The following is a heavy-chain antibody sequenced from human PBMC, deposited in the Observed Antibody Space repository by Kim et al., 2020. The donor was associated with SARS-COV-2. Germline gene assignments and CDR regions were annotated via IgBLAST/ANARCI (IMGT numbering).Heavy chain of an antibody. D-gene: IGHD2-21*02. CDR1: GFTFSDYV. CDR2: ITEGGGET. J-gene: IGHJ4*02. V-gene: IGHV3-23*01. Sequence: GGSLRLSCAASGFTFSDYVMTWVRQAPGKGLEWISTITEGGGETFYADSVKGRLTISRDDSKNTVYLQMKSLRAEDTAVYYCAKKLAASTAGPGNYFDYWGQGTLVTVSS. CDR3: AKKLAASTAGPGNYFDY.